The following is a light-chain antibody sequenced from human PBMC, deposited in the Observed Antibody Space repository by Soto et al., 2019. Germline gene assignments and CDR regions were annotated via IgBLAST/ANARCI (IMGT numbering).Light chain of an antibody. CDR1: QSIKNNF. V-gene: IGKV3-20*01. CDR2: GAS. Sequence: EIVLTQSPGTLSWSPGERATLSCRASQSIKNNFLAWYQQKPGQAPRLLIFGASSRSSGIPYRFSGSGSGTDFTLTVSRLEPEDFAVDYCQQYGTSPINFGQGTRLEIK. J-gene: IGKJ5*01. CDR3: QQYGTSPIN.